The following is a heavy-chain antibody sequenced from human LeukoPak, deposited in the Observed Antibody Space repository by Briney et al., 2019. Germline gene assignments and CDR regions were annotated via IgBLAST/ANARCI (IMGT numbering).Heavy chain of an antibody. J-gene: IGHJ4*02. D-gene: IGHD3-22*01. V-gene: IGHV3-30*02. CDR3: AKDPNYDSSGSLHY. CDR2: IRYDGSNK. Sequence: GGSLRLSCAASGFTFSSYEMNWVRQAPGKGLEWVAFIRYDGSNKYYADSVKGRFTISRDNSKNTLYLQMNSLRAEDTAVYYCAKDPNYDSSGSLHYWGQGTLVTVSS. CDR1: GFTFSSYE.